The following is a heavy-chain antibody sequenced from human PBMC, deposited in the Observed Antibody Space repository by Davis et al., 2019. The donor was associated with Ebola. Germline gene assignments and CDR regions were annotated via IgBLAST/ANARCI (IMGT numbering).Heavy chain of an antibody. CDR3: ARLYCSGGACSIYY. CDR1: GYTFTSFD. V-gene: IGHV1-8*01. CDR2: INPNSGDT. J-gene: IGHJ4*01. Sequence: ASVKVSCKASGYTFTSFDINWVRQATGQGLEWMGWINPNSGDTGYGQKFQGRVTMTRDNSITTAYMELSSLRSEDTGVYYCARLYCSGGACSIYYWGHGTPVTVSS. D-gene: IGHD2-15*01.